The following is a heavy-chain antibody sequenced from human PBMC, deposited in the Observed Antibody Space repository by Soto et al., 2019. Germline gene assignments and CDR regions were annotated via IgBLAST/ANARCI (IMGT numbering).Heavy chain of an antibody. V-gene: IGHV3-11*06. D-gene: IGHD2-8*01. J-gene: IGHJ4*02. CDR3: ARDLRFSSTNYFDF. CDR1: RLLFTYYY. CDR2: IDGSSDYT. Sequence: RIYSTATRLLFTYYYMSWRRQPPEKGLEWLAYIDGSSDYTNSADSVKGRFTISRDNAKNSVFLQMNNHRADDTAVYYCARDLRFSSTNYFDFWGRGTLVTVSS.